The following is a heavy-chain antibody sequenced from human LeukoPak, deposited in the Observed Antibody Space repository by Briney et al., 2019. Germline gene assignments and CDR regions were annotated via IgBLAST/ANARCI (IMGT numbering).Heavy chain of an antibody. J-gene: IGHJ4*02. CDR3: ATLSGSDYGDYSYYFDY. CDR1: GYTLTELS. V-gene: IGHV1-24*01. D-gene: IGHD4-17*01. CDR2: FDPEDGET. Sequence: GASVKVSCKVSGYTLTELSMHWVRQAPGKGLEWMGGFDPEDGETIYAQKFQGRATMTEDTSTDTAYMELSSLRSEDTAVYYCATLSGSDYGDYSYYFDYWGQGTLVTVSS.